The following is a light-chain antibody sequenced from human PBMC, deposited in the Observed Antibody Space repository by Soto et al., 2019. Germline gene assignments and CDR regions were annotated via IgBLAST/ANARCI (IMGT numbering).Light chain of an antibody. CDR3: QQCYTTPPT. Sequence: DIVMAQSPDSLAVSLGERATINCKSSQSVLYSSNNKNYLAWYQQKPGPPPMLLISWPAVPEYGVTDRFSGSGSGTDFTLTISSMQAEDVAVYYCQQCYTTPPTFGQGTKLEI. V-gene: IGKV4-1*01. CDR2: WPA. J-gene: IGKJ2*01. CDR1: QSVLYSSNNKNY.